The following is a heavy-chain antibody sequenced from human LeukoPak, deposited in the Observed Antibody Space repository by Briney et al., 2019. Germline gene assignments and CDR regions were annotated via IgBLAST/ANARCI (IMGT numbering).Heavy chain of an antibody. CDR1: GFTFSDFA. Sequence: GGSLRLSCAASGFTFSDFAIHWVRQSPGGGLKWLAVISYEGINKHSADSVKRRFTISRDNSKNILYLEMTSLRPEDTAVYYCVRDSRTQLLGWFDPWGQGTLVTVSP. V-gene: IGHV3-30*04. CDR3: VRDSRTQLLGWFDP. D-gene: IGHD4-23*01. J-gene: IGHJ5*02. CDR2: ISYEGINK.